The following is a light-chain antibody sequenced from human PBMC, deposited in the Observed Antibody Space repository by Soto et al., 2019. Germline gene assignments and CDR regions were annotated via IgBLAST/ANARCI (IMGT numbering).Light chain of an antibody. Sequence: DIQMTQSPSTLSASVGDRVTITCRASQSISSWLAWYQQKPGKAPKLLIYDASSLESGVPSRFSGSGSGTEFTLTISSLQPDDFSAYYCQQYNSYRPFGQGTEVDIK. J-gene: IGKJ1*01. CDR1: QSISSW. CDR3: QQYNSYRP. V-gene: IGKV1-5*01. CDR2: DAS.